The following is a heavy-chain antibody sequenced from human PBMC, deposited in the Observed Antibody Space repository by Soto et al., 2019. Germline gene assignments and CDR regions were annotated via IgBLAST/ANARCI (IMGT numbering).Heavy chain of an antibody. Sequence: QVQLVQSGAEVKKPGASVKVSCKASGYTFTSYGIGWVRQAPGHGLEWMGWISAYNGNTNYAQNLQGRVTMTTDTSTRTAYMELRSLRSDDTAVYYCARDGWPQGITLRLFDPWGQGTPVTVSS. CDR2: ISAYNGNT. CDR3: ARDGWPQGITLRLFDP. V-gene: IGHV1-18*01. CDR1: GYTFTSYG. J-gene: IGHJ5*02. D-gene: IGHD3-10*01.